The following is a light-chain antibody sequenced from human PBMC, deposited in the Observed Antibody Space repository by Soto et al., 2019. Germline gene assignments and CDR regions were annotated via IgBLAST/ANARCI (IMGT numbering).Light chain of an antibody. CDR3: SSYTSTSTPYV. CDR2: EVT. Sequence: QSALTQPASVSGSPGQSITISCTGTSSDVGGYNYVSWFQQHPGKAPKLMIYEVTNRPSGVSHRFSGSKSGNTASLTISGLQAEDEADCFCSSYTSTSTPYVFGTGTKLTVL. CDR1: SSDVGGYNY. V-gene: IGLV2-14*01. J-gene: IGLJ1*01.